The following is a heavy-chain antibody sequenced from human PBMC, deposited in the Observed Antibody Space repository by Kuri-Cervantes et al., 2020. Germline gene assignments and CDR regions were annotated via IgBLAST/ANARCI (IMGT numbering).Heavy chain of an antibody. CDR2: INHSGST. J-gene: IGHJ6*03. Sequence: ESLKISCAVYGGSFSGYYWSWIRQPPGKGLEWIGEINHSGSTNYNPSLKSRVTISVDTSKNQFSLKLSSVTAADTAVYYCARGLRNYYGSGSYYKPTPRYYYIDVWGKGTTVTVSS. V-gene: IGHV4-34*01. D-gene: IGHD3-10*01. CDR1: GGSFSGYY. CDR3: ARGLRNYYGSGSYYKPTPRYYYIDV.